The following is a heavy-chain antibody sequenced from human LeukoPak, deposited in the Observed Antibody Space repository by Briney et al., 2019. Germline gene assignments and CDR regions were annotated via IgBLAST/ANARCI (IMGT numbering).Heavy chain of an antibody. CDR2: IYYSGST. D-gene: IGHD1-26*01. CDR3: ASPSGSYTPDAFDI. V-gene: IGHV4-59*08. CDR1: GGSISSYY. J-gene: IGHJ3*02. Sequence: PSETLSLTCTVSGGSISSYYWSWIRQPPGKGLEWIGYIYYSGSTNYNPSLKSRVTISVDTSKNQFSLKLSSVTAADTAVYYCASPSGSYTPDAFDIWGQGTMVTVSS.